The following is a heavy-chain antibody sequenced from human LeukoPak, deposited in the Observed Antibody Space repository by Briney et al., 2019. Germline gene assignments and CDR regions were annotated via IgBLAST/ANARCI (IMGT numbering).Heavy chain of an antibody. V-gene: IGHV1-69*04. J-gene: IGHJ4*02. CDR1: GGTFSSYA. Sequence: SVKVSCKASGGTFSSYAISCVRQAPGQGLEWMGRIIPILGIANYAQKFQGRVTITADKSTSTAYMELSSLRSEDTAVYYCASTAGVVTATTNRYFDYWGQGTLVTVSS. CDR2: IIPILGIA. CDR3: ASTAGVVTATTNRYFDY. D-gene: IGHD2-21*02.